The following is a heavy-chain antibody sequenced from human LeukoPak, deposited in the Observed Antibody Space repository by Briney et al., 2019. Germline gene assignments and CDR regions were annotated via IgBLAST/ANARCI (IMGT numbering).Heavy chain of an antibody. D-gene: IGHD1-7*01. Sequence: PGGSLRLSCAASGFTFDDYAMHWVRQAPGKGLEWVSGISWNSGSIGYADSVKGRFTISRDNAKNSLYLQMNSLRAEDMALYYCAKGGITGTPTFFDYWGQGTLVTVSS. V-gene: IGHV3-9*03. CDR3: AKGGITGTPTFFDY. CDR1: GFTFDDYA. J-gene: IGHJ4*02. CDR2: ISWNSGSI.